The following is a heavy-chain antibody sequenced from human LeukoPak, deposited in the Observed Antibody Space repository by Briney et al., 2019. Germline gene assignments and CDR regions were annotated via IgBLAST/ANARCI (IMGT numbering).Heavy chain of an antibody. CDR3: ARVYSSSSGWFDP. CDR1: GYTFTSDW. V-gene: IGHV5-10-1*01. D-gene: IGHD6-6*01. CDR2: IDPSDSYT. Sequence: GESLKISCKGSGYTFTSDWISWVRQMPGKGLEWMGRIDPSDSYTNYSPSFQGHVTISADKTISTVYLQWSSLEASDTAIYYCARVYSSSSGWFDPWGQGTLVTVSS. J-gene: IGHJ5*02.